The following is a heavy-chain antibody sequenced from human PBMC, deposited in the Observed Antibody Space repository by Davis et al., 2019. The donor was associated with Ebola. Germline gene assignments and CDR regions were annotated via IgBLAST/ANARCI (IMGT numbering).Heavy chain of an antibody. V-gene: IGHV3-7*03. J-gene: IGHJ4*02. Sequence: PGGSLRLSCAASGFTFSTYWMNWVRQAPGKGLEWVANINQDGSEKYYVDSVKCRFTISRDNAKNSLYLQMNSLRAEDTAVYYCAREIEYYEILTGYFPYWGQGTLVTVSS. CDR2: INQDGSEK. CDR1: GFTFSTYW. D-gene: IGHD3-9*01. CDR3: AREIEYYEILTGYFPY.